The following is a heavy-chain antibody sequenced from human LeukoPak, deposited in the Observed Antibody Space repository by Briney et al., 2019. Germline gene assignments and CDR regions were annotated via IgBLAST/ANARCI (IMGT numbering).Heavy chain of an antibody. D-gene: IGHD4-17*01. CDR3: ARDVGYGDP. CDR1: GYTLTTSA. V-gene: IGHV1-3*01. CDR2: INAGNGNT. J-gene: IGHJ5*02. Sequence: ASVKVSCKASGYTLTTSAMHWVRQAPGQRLEWMGWINAGNGNTKYSQNFQGRVTISRDTSASTAYMELSSLTSEDMAVYYCARDVGYGDPWGQGTLVTVSS.